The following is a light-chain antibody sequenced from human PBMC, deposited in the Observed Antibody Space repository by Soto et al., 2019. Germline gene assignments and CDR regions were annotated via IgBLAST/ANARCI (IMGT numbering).Light chain of an antibody. CDR3: CSYAGSSTVV. Sequence: QSALTQPASVSGSPGQSITISCTGTSSDVGSYNLVSWYQQHPGKAPKLMIYEGSKRPSGVSNRFSGSKSGNTASLTSSGLQADDEADYYCCSYAGSSTVVFGGGTQLTVL. CDR2: EGS. CDR1: SSDVGSYNL. J-gene: IGLJ2*01. V-gene: IGLV2-23*01.